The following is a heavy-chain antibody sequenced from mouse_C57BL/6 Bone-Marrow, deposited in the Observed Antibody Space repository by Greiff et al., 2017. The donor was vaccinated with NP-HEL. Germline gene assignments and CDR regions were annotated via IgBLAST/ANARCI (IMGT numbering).Heavy chain of an antibody. CDR2: IWGVGST. J-gene: IGHJ3*01. D-gene: IGHD3-2*02. CDR3: ATSAQATLFAY. Sequence: VNVVESGPGLVAPSQSLSITCTVSGFSLTSYGVDWVRQSPGKGLEWLGVIWGVGSTNYNSALKSRLSISKDNSKSQVFLKMNSLQTDDTAMYYCATSAQATLFAYWGQGTLVTVSA. CDR1: GFSLTSYG. V-gene: IGHV2-6*01.